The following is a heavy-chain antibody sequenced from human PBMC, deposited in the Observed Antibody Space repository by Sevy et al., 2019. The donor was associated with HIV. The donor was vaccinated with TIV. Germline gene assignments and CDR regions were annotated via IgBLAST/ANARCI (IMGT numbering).Heavy chain of an antibody. Sequence: GGSLRLSCAASGFIFSNYAMHWVRQAPGKGLEWVAVISYDGINKYYADSVKGRFTISRDNSKNTLYVQMKSLRAEDKAVYYCARGYNSGYYYYYAMDVWGQGTTVTVSS. CDR3: ARGYNSGYYYYYAMDV. CDR1: GFIFSNYA. V-gene: IGHV3-30*04. CDR2: ISYDGINK. J-gene: IGHJ6*02. D-gene: IGHD3-22*01.